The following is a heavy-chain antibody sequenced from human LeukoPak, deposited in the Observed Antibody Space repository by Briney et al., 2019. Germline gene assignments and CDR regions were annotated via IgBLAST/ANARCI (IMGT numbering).Heavy chain of an antibody. CDR2: IIPIFGTA. D-gene: IGHD1-1*01. CDR1: GGTFSSYA. V-gene: IGHV1-69*13. J-gene: IGHJ3*02. Sequence: SVKVSCKASGGTFSSYAISWVRQAPGQGLEWMGGIIPIFGTANYAQKFQGRVTITADESTSTAYMELSSLRSEDTAVYYCATGAHIRTGTPGQAFDIWGQGTMVTVSS. CDR3: ATGAHIRTGTPGQAFDI.